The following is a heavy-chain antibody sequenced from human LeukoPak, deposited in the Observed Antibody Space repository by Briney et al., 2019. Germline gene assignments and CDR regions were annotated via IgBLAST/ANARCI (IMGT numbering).Heavy chain of an antibody. J-gene: IGHJ4*02. CDR3: AKSMATYCDSTIDY. D-gene: IGHD2/OR15-2a*01. CDR2: INGDGSHS. V-gene: IGHV3-7*03. Sequence: AGGSLRLSCAASGFSFSNYWMTWVRQAPGKGLERVADINGDGSHSYCVDSVKGRFTLSRDNAKNSLFLQMNSLRAEDTAVYYCAKSMATYCDSTIDYWGQGTLATVSS. CDR1: GFSFSNYW.